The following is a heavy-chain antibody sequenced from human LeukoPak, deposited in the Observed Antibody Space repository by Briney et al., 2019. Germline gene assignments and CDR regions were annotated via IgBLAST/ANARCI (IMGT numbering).Heavy chain of an antibody. CDR2: INPSGGST. CDR1: VYSFIIFY. V-gene: IGHV1-46*01. Sequence: ASVKVSCKASVYSFIIFYIHWVRQAPGQGLEWMGVINPSGGSTAYAQQFQGRVTMTRDTSTSTVYMELSSLRSEDTAVYYCARHSLIGTTPFDYWGQGTLVTVSS. J-gene: IGHJ4*02. CDR3: ARHSLIGTTPFDY. D-gene: IGHD1-20*01.